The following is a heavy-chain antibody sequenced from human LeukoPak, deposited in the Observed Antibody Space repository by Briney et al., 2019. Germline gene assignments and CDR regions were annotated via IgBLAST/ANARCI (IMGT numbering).Heavy chain of an antibody. CDR1: GFTFTNYW. D-gene: IGHD3-3*01. J-gene: IGHJ4*02. CDR3: AKGGWDFWSGYSSFDY. Sequence: GGSLRLSCAASGFTFTNYWMYWVRHAPGKGLEWVANIHQHGSKENYLDSVKGRFTISRDNAKSSIYLQMNSLRAEDTAIYYCAKGGWDFWSGYSSFDYWGQGTLVTVSS. V-gene: IGHV3-7*03. CDR2: IHQHGSKE.